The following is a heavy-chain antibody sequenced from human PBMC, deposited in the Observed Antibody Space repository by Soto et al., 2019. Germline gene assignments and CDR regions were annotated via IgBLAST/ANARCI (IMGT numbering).Heavy chain of an antibody. CDR3: ARDPGGGAFDI. V-gene: IGHV3-53*01. D-gene: IGHD2-15*01. CDR1: GFTVSSNY. J-gene: IGHJ3*02. CDR2: IYSGGST. Sequence: PGGSLRLSCAASGFTVSSNYMSWVRQAPGKGLEWVSVIYSGGSTYYADSVKGRFPISRDNSNNTLYLQMNSLRAEDTAVYYCARDPGGGAFDIWGQGTMVTVSS.